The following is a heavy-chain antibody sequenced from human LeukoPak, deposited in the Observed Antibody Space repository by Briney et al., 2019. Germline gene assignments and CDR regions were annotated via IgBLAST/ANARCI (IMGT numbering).Heavy chain of an antibody. CDR2: IIPIFGTA. J-gene: IGHJ4*02. V-gene: IGHV1-69*13. CDR1: GGTFSSYA. CDR3: ARDADCSGGSCYRRYSSGWYDY. Sequence: GASVKVSCKASGGTFSSYAISWVRQAPGQGLEWMGGIIPIFGTANYAQKFQGRVTITADESTSTAYMELSSLRSEDTAVYYCARDADCSGGSCYRRYSSGWYDYWGQGTLVTVSS. D-gene: IGHD2-15*01.